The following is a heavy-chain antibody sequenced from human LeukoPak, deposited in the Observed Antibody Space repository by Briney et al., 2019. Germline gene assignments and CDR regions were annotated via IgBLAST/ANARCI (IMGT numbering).Heavy chain of an antibody. CDR2: IIPIFGTA. D-gene: IGHD5-24*01. V-gene: IGHV1-69*13. Sequence: GASVKVSCKASGGTFSSYAISWVRQAPGQGLEWMGGIIPIFGTANYAQKFQGRVMITADESTSTAYMELSSLRSEDTAVYYCARPCPDIDGYKYWGQGTLVTVSS. CDR3: ARPCPDIDGYKY. CDR1: GGTFSSYA. J-gene: IGHJ4*02.